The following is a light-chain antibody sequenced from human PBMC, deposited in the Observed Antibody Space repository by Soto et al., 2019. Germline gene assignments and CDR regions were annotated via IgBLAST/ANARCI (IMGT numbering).Light chain of an antibody. CDR1: QSVRSN. CDR2: GAS. J-gene: IGKJ3*01. Sequence: EIVMTQSPATLSVSPGDRATLSCRANQSVRSNLAWYQQRPGQAPRLLIYGASTRAAGVPARFSGSGSGTEFTLTISSLQSEDFAVYYCQQSATFGPGTKVDFK. V-gene: IGKV3-15*01. CDR3: QQSAT.